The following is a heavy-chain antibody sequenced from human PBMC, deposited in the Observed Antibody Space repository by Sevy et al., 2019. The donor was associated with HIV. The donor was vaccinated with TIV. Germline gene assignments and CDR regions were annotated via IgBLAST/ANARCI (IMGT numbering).Heavy chain of an antibody. CDR1: GFTFSSFG. J-gene: IGHJ4*02. V-gene: IGHV3-48*01. CDR3: ARESYFYDTTTFPENDY. Sequence: GGSLRLSCAASGFTFSSFGMNWVRQAPGKGLEWISYISQSTNTGLYEASVTGRFSISRDKARNSLYLQMNSMRAEDTAVYYCARESYFYDTTTFPENDYWGRGTLVTVSS. D-gene: IGHD3-22*01. CDR2: ISQSTNTG.